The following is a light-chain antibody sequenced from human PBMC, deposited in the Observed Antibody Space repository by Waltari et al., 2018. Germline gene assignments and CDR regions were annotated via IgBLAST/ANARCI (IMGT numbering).Light chain of an antibody. V-gene: IGKV3-20*01. J-gene: IGKJ4*01. CDR3: QQYDGIVVT. Sequence: EIVLTQSPGTLSLSPGDRATLSCRASQTVSTIALSWYQQKPGQAPMVLIYSTYNRATGIPDRFSGSGSGIDFTLTINRLAPEDFAMYYCQQYDGIVVTFGGGTKVEI. CDR1: QTVSTIA. CDR2: STY.